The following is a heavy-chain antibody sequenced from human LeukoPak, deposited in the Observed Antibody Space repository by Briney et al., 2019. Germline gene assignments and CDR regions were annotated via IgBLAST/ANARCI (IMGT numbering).Heavy chain of an antibody. J-gene: IGHJ4*02. CDR2: ISSSSSTI. V-gene: IGHV3-48*01. CDR1: GFTLSGYS. CDR3: ARDWAVAGTRHFDY. Sequence: GGSLRLSCAASGFTLSGYSMNWVRQAPGKGLEWVSYISSSSSTIYYADSVKGRFTISRDNAKNSLYLQMNSLRAEDTAVYYCARDWAVAGTRHFDYWGQGTLVTVSS. D-gene: IGHD6-19*01.